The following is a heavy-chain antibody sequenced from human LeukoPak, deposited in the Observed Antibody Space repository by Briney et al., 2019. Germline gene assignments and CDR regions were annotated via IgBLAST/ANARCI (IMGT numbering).Heavy chain of an antibody. CDR2: SSGSTGNT. CDR1: GFTFSSYG. D-gene: IGHD1-26*01. CDR3: ARGDGGSYQGRFDY. J-gene: IGHJ4*02. Sequence: GGSLRLSCVGSGFTFSSYGVSWVRQAPGKGLEWVSGSSGSTGNTYYADSVKGRFTISRDNSKNTLYLQMNSLRAEDTAVYYCARGDGGSYQGRFDYWGQGTLVTVSS. V-gene: IGHV3-23*01.